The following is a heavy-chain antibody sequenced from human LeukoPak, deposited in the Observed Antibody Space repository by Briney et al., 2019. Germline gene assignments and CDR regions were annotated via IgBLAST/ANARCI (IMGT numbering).Heavy chain of an antibody. CDR2: IDPNSGGT. Sequence: ASVKVSCKASGYTFTAYYLHWVRQAPGQGLEWMGWIDPNSGGTNYAQKFQGRVTMTRDTSISTAYMELSSLKSDDTAVYYCARGAIQLWLAHFDYWGQGTLVTVS. CDR3: ARGAIQLWLAHFDY. J-gene: IGHJ4*02. V-gene: IGHV1-2*02. D-gene: IGHD5-18*01. CDR1: GYTFTAYY.